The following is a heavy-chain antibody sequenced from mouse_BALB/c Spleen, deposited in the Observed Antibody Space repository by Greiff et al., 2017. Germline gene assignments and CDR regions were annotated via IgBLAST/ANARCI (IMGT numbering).Heavy chain of an antibody. CDR2: ISSGGST. CDR3: AREAIYYGYAPWFAY. CDR1: GFTFSSYA. V-gene: IGHV5-6-5*01. D-gene: IGHD2-2*01. Sequence: EVQVVESGGGLVKPGGSLKLSCAASGFTFSSYAMSWVRQTPEKRLEWVASISSGGSTYYPDSVKGRFTISRDNARNILYLQMSSLRSEDTAMYYCAREAIYYGYAPWFAYWGQGTLVTVSA. J-gene: IGHJ3*01.